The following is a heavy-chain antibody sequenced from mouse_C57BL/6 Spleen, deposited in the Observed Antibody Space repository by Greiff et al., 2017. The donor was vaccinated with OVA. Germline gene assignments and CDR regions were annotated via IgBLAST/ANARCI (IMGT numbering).Heavy chain of an antibody. CDR2: INPNNGGT. V-gene: IGHV1-18*01. CDR1: GYTFTDYY. CDR3: ARRHYYGSQYYFDY. Sequence: EVQLQQSGPELVKPGASVKIPCKASGYTFTDYYMDWVKQSHGKSLEWIGDINPNNGGTIYNQKFKGKATLTVDKSSSTAYMGLRSLTYEDTADYYCARRHYYGSQYYFDYWGQGTTLTVSS. J-gene: IGHJ2*01. D-gene: IGHD1-1*01.